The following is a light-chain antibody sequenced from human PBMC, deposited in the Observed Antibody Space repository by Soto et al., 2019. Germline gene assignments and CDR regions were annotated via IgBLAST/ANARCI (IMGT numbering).Light chain of an antibody. Sequence: ETVMTQSPATLSVSPGERATLSCRASQSVGRSLAWYQQRPGQAPRLLIYGASARATGIPATFSGSGSGTEFTLTISSLQSEDFAVYFCQQYDDWLRLTFGGGTKVDIK. V-gene: IGKV3-15*01. CDR3: QQYDDWLRLT. CDR2: GAS. CDR1: QSVGRS. J-gene: IGKJ4*01.